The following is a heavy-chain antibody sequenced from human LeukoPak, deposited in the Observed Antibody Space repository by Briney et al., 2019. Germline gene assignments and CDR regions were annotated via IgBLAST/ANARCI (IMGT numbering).Heavy chain of an antibody. D-gene: IGHD2-2*01. Sequence: SQTLSLTCTVSGGSISSGGYYWSWIRQPPGKGLEWIGYIYHSGSTYYNPSLKSRVTISVDRSKNQFSLKLSSVTAADTAVYYCARTVVVPAAGYEDWFDPWGQGTLVTVSS. CDR2: IYHSGST. V-gene: IGHV4-30-2*01. CDR3: ARTVVVPAAGYEDWFDP. J-gene: IGHJ5*02. CDR1: GGSISSGGYY.